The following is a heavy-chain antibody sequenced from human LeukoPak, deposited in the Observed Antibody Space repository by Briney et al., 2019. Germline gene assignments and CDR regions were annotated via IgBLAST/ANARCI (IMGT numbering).Heavy chain of an antibody. CDR2: IYTSGST. J-gene: IGHJ3*02. D-gene: IGHD2-21*02. CDR3: AKGGTYCGGDCYSDGAFDI. CDR1: GDFINSYF. Sequence: SDTLSLTCTVSGDFINSYFGTWIRQPAGKGLEWIGRIYTSGSTNYNTSLMSRVPLSLGTCKNHFSLKLSSVSAADTAVYSCAKGGTYCGGDCYSDGAFDIWGQGTMVTVSS. V-gene: IGHV4-4*07.